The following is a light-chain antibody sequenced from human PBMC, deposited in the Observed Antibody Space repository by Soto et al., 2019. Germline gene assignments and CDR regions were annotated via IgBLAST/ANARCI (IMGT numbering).Light chain of an antibody. V-gene: IGLV2-14*01. CDR2: DVR. J-gene: IGLJ1*01. CDR1: SSDVGGYNY. Sequence: HSVLNQPASGYGAPGQSSTISCTITSSDVGGYNYVSGYQQHPGKAPKLMIYDVRNRPSGGSNRFSGSKSVHTASLTISGLQAEDEADYYFSSYTPIRTYVFGTATKFTV. CDR3: SSYTPIRTYV.